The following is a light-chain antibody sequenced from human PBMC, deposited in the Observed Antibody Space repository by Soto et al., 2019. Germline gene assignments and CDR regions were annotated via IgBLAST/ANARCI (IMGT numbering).Light chain of an antibody. V-gene: IGLV1-40*01. CDR1: NSNIGAGYD. CDR3: QSYDVSLNDNHVI. Sequence: QSVLTQPPSVSGAPGQRVTISCTGSNSNIGAGYDVHWYQQLPGAAPRLLIYGNTNRPSGVPDRFSASKSDTSASLAISGFQAEDEADYYCQSYDVSLNDNHVIFGEGTKLTVL. J-gene: IGLJ2*01. CDR2: GNT.